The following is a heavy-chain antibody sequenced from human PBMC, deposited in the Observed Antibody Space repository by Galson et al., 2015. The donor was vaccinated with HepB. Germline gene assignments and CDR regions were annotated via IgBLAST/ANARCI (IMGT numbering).Heavy chain of an antibody. CDR3: TRGKAYIAVAGSPPDY. D-gene: IGHD6-19*01. J-gene: IGHJ4*02. CDR1: GFTFSSCA. CDR2: ISYDGSNK. Sequence: SLRLSCAASGFTFSSCAMHWVRQAPGKGLEWVAVISYDGSNKYYADSVKGRFTISRDNSKNTLYLQMNSLRAEDTAVYYCTRGKAYIAVAGSPPDYWGQGTLVTVSS. V-gene: IGHV3-30*04.